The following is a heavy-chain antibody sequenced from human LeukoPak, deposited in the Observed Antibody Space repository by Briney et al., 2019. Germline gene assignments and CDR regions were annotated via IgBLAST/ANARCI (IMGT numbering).Heavy chain of an antibody. D-gene: IGHD2-2*01. Sequence: GGSLRLSCAASGFTFSSYAMHWVRQAPGKGLEWVAVISYDGSNKYYADSVKGRFTISRDNSKNTLYLQMNSLRAEDTAVYYCARDFRDIVVVPAASYYYGMDVWGQGTTVTVSS. CDR3: ARDFRDIVVVPAASYYYGMDV. V-gene: IGHV3-30-3*01. CDR2: ISYDGSNK. CDR1: GFTFSSYA. J-gene: IGHJ6*02.